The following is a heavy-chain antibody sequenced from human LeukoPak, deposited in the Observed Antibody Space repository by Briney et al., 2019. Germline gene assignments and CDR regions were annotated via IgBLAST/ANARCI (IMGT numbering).Heavy chain of an antibody. D-gene: IGHD3-22*01. CDR2: ITKSGDST. CDR1: GFTFSAFG. J-gene: IGHJ4*02. Sequence: PGGSLRLSCAASGFTFSAFGMNWVRQAPGKGLEWVSTITKSGDSTYYVDSVKGRFTISRDNSKNTLYLQMNSLRTEDTAVYYCARDYYESSGYPPEPYDNWGQGTLVTVSS. V-gene: IGHV3-23*01. CDR3: ARDYYESSGYPPEPYDN.